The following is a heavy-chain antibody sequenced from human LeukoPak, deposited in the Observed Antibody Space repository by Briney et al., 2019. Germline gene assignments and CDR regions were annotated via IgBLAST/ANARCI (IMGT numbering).Heavy chain of an antibody. CDR3: ARESFTVTTFFDY. V-gene: IGHV1-18*01. CDR2: ISAYNGNT. CDR1: GYTFISYG. J-gene: IGHJ4*02. D-gene: IGHD4-17*01. Sequence: ASVKVSCKASGYTFISYGISWVRQAPGQGLEWMGWISAYNGNTKSAQKFQGRVTMTRDTSTSTAYMELRSLRSDDTAMYYCARESFTVTTFFDYWGQGTLVTVSS.